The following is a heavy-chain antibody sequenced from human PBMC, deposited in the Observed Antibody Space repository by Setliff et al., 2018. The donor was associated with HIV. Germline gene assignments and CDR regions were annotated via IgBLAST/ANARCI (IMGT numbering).Heavy chain of an antibody. CDR1: GFTFRHYS. Sequence: AGGSLRLSCAASGFTFRHYSMNWVRQAPGKGLEWFSSITNRSDTLYADSVKGRFIISRDNAKNSLYLQMNSLRAEDTAVYYCVRQVSYYHFYMDVWGKGTTVTVS. J-gene: IGHJ6*03. CDR3: VRQVSYYHFYMDV. CDR2: ITNRSDT. V-gene: IGHV3-21*04. D-gene: IGHD6-6*01.